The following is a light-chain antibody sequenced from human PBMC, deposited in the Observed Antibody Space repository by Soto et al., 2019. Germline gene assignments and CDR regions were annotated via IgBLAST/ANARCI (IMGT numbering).Light chain of an antibody. CDR1: SSNIGTGYD. J-gene: IGLJ1*01. CDR3: QSFDSSRFYV. V-gene: IGLV1-40*01. Sequence: QSVLTQPPSVSGAPGQRVTISCTGSSSNIGTGYDVHWYQQLPGRAPKLLIYGNSNRPSGVPDRFSGSKSGTSASLAITGLQAEDEADYYCQSFDSSRFYVFGTGIKVTVL. CDR2: GNS.